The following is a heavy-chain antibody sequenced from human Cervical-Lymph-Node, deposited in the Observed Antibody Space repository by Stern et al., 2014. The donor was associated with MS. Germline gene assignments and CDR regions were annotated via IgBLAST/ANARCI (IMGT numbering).Heavy chain of an antibody. CDR2: IYYRLGT. V-gene: IGHV4-59*01. Sequence: QVHLQESCPEVVKPSKTLSVTFTVSWGSIQNYYWGWMRQPPGNGLEWIGHIYYRLGTNYHPSLMSRVTISVDTANTQLSLKLCTVTAADTAVYYCARDKADYDFWSEYGMDVWGQGTTVTVSS. CDR3: ARDKADYDFWSEYGMDV. J-gene: IGHJ6*02. D-gene: IGHD3-3*01. CDR1: WGSIQNYY.